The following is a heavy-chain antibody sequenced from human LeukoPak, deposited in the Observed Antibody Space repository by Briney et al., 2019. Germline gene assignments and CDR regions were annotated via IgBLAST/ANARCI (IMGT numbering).Heavy chain of an antibody. V-gene: IGHV1-46*01. J-gene: IGHJ3*02. Sequence: GASVKVSCKASGYTFTSYYMHWVRQAPGQGLEWMGIINPSGGSTSYAQKFQGRVTMTRDTSTSTVYMELSSLRSEGTAVYYCAIRKLGTPGAFDIWGQGTMVTVSS. D-gene: IGHD7-27*01. CDR3: AIRKLGTPGAFDI. CDR2: INPSGGST. CDR1: GYTFTSYY.